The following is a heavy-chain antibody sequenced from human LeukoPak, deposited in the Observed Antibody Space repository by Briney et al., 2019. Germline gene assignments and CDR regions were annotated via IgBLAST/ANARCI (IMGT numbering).Heavy chain of an antibody. J-gene: IGHJ4*02. D-gene: IGHD6-13*01. CDR3: TKDISGSSWYYFDY. CDR1: GFTFDDYA. Sequence: GGSLRLSCAASGFTFDDYAMHWVRQAPGKGLKWVSGISWNRGSIGYADSVKGRFTISRDNAKNSLYLQMNSLRAEDTALYYCTKDISGSSWYYFDYWGQGTLVTVSS. CDR2: ISWNRGSI. V-gene: IGHV3-9*01.